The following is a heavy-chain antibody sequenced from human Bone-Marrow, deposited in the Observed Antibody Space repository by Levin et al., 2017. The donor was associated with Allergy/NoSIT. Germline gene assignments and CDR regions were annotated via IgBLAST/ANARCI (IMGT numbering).Heavy chain of an antibody. CDR3: ARDFDYYYYMDV. V-gene: IGHV4-61*01. CDR2: IDYRGST. J-gene: IGHJ6*03. Sequence: RSQTLSLTCSVSGASVNSGSYHWSWIRQPPGKGLEWIGNIDYRGSTNYNPSLRSRVTISSDTSKHQLSLELRSVTAADTAVYYCARDFDYYYYMDVWGKGTTVTVS. CDR1: GASVNSGSYH.